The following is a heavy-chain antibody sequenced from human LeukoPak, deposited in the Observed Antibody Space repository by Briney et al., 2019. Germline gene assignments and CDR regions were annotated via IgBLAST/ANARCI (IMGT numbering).Heavy chain of an antibody. CDR1: GFTFGDYA. CDR3: TRDLCSSTSCYAPFDY. Sequence: GGSLRLSCTASGFTFGDYAMSWVRQAPGKGLEWVAFIRSKTYGGTTEYAASVKGRFTISRDDSKSIAYLQMNSLKTEDTAVYYCTRDLCSSTSCYAPFDYWGQGTLVTVSS. V-gene: IGHV3-49*04. D-gene: IGHD2-2*01. J-gene: IGHJ4*02. CDR2: IRSKTYGGTT.